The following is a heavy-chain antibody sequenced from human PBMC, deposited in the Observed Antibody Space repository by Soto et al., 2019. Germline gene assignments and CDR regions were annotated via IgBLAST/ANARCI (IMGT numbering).Heavy chain of an antibody. CDR2: ISGSGGTT. CDR3: AKFFVETGSNSGWPWSFHY. CDR1: GFTFRNYA. Sequence: EVQLLESGGGLVQPGRSLRLSCAASGFTFRNYAMSWVRQAPGQGLDWVSAISGSGGTTYYADSVKGRFTISRDNSKNPLFLQMNSLRAEEAAVYYCAKFFVETGSNSGWPWSFHYWGQGTLVTVSS. D-gene: IGHD6-25*01. J-gene: IGHJ4*02. V-gene: IGHV3-23*01.